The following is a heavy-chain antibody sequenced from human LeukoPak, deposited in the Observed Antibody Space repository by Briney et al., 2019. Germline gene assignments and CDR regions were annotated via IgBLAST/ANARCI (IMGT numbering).Heavy chain of an antibody. CDR1: GFTFSNAW. Sequence: GGSLRLSCAASGFTFSNAWMSWVRQAPGKGLEWVGGIKSKTDGGTTDYAAPVKGRFTISRDDSTNTLYLQMNSLKTEDTAVYYCTTEPYSSYSSAWDLHYWGQGTLVTVSS. D-gene: IGHD6-19*01. CDR3: TTEPYSSYSSAWDLHY. J-gene: IGHJ4*02. CDR2: IKSKTDGGTT. V-gene: IGHV3-15*01.